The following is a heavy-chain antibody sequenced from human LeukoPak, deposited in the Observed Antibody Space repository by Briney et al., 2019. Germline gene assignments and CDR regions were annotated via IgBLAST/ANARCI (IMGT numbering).Heavy chain of an antibody. D-gene: IGHD6-19*01. CDR3: ARVKGSGSSGWTGRDYYYYYMDV. J-gene: IGHJ6*03. CDR1: GYTFTSYD. V-gene: IGHV1-69*06. Sequence: ASVKVSCKASGYTFTSYDINWVRQATGQGLEWMGGIIPIFGTANYAQKFQGRVTITADKSTSTAYMELSGLRSEDTAVYYCARVKGSGSSGWTGRDYYYYYMDVWGKGTTVTVSS. CDR2: IIPIFGTA.